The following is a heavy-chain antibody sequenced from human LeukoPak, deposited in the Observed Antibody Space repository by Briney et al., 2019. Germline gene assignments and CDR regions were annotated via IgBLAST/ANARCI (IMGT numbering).Heavy chain of an antibody. Sequence: SETLSLTCAVYGGSFSGYYWSWIRQPPGKGLEWIGEINHSGSTNYSPSLKSRVTISVDTSKNQFSLKLSSVTAADTAVYYCASSLPYYYYYYMDVWGKGTTVSVSS. CDR2: INHSGST. J-gene: IGHJ6*03. V-gene: IGHV4-34*01. CDR3: ASSLPYYYYYYMDV. CDR1: GGSFSGYY.